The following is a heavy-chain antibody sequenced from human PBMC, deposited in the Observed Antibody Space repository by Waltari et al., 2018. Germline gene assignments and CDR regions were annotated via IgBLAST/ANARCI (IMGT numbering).Heavy chain of an antibody. D-gene: IGHD3-10*01. V-gene: IGHV3-15*07. CDR3: TTCCFSGG. Sequence: EVQLVESGGGLVKPGGSLRLSCAASGFTFSNAWMNWVRQAPGKGPGCVGRIKSKPDGGTTDYAALVKGRFTFSRDDSKNMRYLQMNSLKTEDTAVYYCTTCCFSGGWGQGTLVTVSS. CDR1: GFTFSNAW. J-gene: IGHJ4*02. CDR2: IKSKPDGGTT.